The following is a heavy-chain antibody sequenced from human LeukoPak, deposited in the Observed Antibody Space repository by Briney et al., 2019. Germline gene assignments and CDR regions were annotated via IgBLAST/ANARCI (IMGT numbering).Heavy chain of an antibody. V-gene: IGHV4-59*01. CDR3: ARGAVEWLFDYDYYYMDV. J-gene: IGHJ6*03. Sequence: SETLSLTCSISGDSISSYYWNWLRQPPAKELEWIGYVYYNGGTNYNPSLKSRVTLSVDTSKDEFSLKLNSVTAADTALYYCARGAVEWLFDYDYYYMDVWGKGTTVIVSS. D-gene: IGHD3-3*01. CDR1: GDSISSYY. CDR2: VYYNGGT.